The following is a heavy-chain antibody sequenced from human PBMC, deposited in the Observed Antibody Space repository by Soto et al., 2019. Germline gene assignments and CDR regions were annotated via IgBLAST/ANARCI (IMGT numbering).Heavy chain of an antibody. CDR3: ARDREGYGSGI. D-gene: IGHD3-10*01. J-gene: IGHJ4*02. V-gene: IGHV1-18*01. CDR1: GYACTSYA. CDR2: ISAYNGNT. Sequence: QVQLVQSGAEVKKPGASVKVSCKASGYACTSYAISWVRQARGQGLEWMGWISAYNGNTNYAQKLQGRVTMTTKTSTSTAHMELRSLRSDDTAVYYCARDREGYGSGIWGQGTLVTVSS.